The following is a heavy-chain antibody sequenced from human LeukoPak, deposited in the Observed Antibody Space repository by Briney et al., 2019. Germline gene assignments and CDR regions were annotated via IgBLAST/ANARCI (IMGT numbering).Heavy chain of an antibody. CDR1: GFTFSSYA. CDR3: AKNGPTIFGVVISPWFDP. CDR2: ISGSGGST. D-gene: IGHD3-3*01. V-gene: IGHV3-23*01. Sequence: PGGSLRLSCAASGFTFSSYAMSWVRQAPGKGLEWVSAISGSGGSTYYADSVKGRFTISRDNSKNTLYLQMNSLRAEDTAVYYCAKNGPTIFGVVISPWFDPWGQGTLVTVSS. J-gene: IGHJ5*02.